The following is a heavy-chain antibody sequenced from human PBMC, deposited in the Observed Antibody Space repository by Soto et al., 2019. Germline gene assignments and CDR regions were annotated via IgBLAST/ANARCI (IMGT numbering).Heavy chain of an antibody. CDR3: ARGHTYAYWFDP. CDR2: IIPLFGAA. V-gene: IGHV1-69*15. Sequence: QVQLVQSGAEVKKPGSSVKVSCKASGGTFSSYSINWVRQAPGQGLEWMGRIIPLFGAANYAQKFQGRVTFTADEATTTADMELSSLRSDDTAVYYCARGHTYAYWFDPWGQGTLVTVSS. J-gene: IGHJ5*02. CDR1: GGTFSSYS. D-gene: IGHD3-16*01.